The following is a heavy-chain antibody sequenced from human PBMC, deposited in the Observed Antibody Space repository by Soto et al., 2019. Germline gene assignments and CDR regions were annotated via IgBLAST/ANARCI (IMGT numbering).Heavy chain of an antibody. CDR3: AREGDSSGYCFDY. D-gene: IGHD3-22*01. CDR1: GFSFSGYG. CDR2: ISYDGSNK. J-gene: IGHJ4*02. V-gene: IGHV3-30-3*01. Sequence: VGSLRLSCAASGFSFSGYGMNWVRQAPGKGLEWVAVISYDGSNKYYADSVKGRFTISRDNSKNTLYLQMNSLRAEDTAVYYCAREGDSSGYCFDYWGQGTLVTVSS.